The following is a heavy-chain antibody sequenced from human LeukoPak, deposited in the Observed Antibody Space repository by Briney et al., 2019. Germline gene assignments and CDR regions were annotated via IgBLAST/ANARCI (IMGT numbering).Heavy chain of an antibody. CDR1: GFTFSRFG. J-gene: IGHJ4*02. V-gene: IGHV3-30*02. CDR3: AKEIEYSGSTRSHFDY. Sequence: PGGSLRLSCAASGFTFSRFGMHWLRQAPGKGPEWVAFIQDDGSNKHYADSVKGRFTISRDNSKNTLSLQMNSLRAEDTAIYYCAKEIEYSGSTRSHFDYWGQGTLVTVSS. D-gene: IGHD5-12*01. CDR2: IQDDGSNK.